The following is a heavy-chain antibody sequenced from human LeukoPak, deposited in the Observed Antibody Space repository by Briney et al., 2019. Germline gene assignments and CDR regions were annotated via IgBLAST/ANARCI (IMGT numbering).Heavy chain of an antibody. J-gene: IGHJ4*02. Sequence: SQTLSLTCATSGDSVSSDSAAWNWIRQSPSRGLEWLARTYFRSKWYYDYALAVKGQITINPDTSKNQFSLQLNSVTPEDTAVYFCARDPVGGSTIFDSWGQGTLVTVSS. CDR1: GDSVSSDSAA. D-gene: IGHD1-26*01. CDR3: ARDPVGGSTIFDS. V-gene: IGHV6-1*01. CDR2: TYFRSKWYY.